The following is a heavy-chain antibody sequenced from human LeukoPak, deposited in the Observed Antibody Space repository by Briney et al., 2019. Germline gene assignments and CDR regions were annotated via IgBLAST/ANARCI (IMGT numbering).Heavy chain of an antibody. V-gene: IGHV3-23*01. J-gene: IGHJ4*02. CDR2: ISGSGGST. D-gene: IGHD3-10*01. CDR1: GFTFSSYA. Sequence: GGSLRLSCAASGFTFSSYAMSWVRQAPGKGLEWVSAISGSGGSTYYTDSVKGRFTISRDNSKNTLYLQMNSLRAEDTAVYYCARAQGSGSYDPVDYWGQGTLVTVSS. CDR3: ARAQGSGSYDPVDY.